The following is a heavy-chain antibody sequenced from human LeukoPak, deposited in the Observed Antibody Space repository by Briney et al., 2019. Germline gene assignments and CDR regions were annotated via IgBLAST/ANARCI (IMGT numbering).Heavy chain of an antibody. J-gene: IGHJ6*02. V-gene: IGHV1-8*01. D-gene: IGHD4-17*01. CDR2: MNPNSGNT. CDR1: GYTFTSYD. CDR3: ARGYGDKASNLYYYYGMDV. Sequence: ASVKVSCKASGYTFTSYDINWVRQATGQGLEWMGWMNPNSGNTGYAQKFQGRVTMTRNTSISTAYMELNSLRAEDTAVYYCARGYGDKASNLYYYYGMDVWGQGTTVTVSS.